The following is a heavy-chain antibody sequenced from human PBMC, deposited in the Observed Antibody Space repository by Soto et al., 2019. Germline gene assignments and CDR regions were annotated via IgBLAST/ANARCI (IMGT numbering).Heavy chain of an antibody. CDR3: ARITMVRGVPDY. J-gene: IGHJ4*02. D-gene: IGHD3-10*01. V-gene: IGHV1-69*02. CDR1: GGTFSSYT. Sequence: QVQLVQSGAEVKKPGSSVKVSCKASGGTFSSYTISWVRQAPGQGLEWMGRIIPILGIANYAQKFQGRVTITADKSTSTAYMELSSLRSEDMAVYYCARITMVRGVPDYWGQGTLVTVSS. CDR2: IIPILGIA.